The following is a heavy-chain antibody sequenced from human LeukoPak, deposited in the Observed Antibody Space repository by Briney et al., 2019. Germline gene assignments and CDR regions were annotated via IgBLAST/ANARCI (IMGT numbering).Heavy chain of an antibody. D-gene: IGHD3-16*02. V-gene: IGHV4-30-4*01. J-gene: IGHJ4*02. CDR3: ARGPNYVWGSYRYFDY. CDR1: GGSISSGDYY. CDR2: IYYSGST. Sequence: SETLSLTCTVSGGSISSGDYYWSWIRQPPGKGLEWIGYIYYSGSTSYNPSLKSRVTISVSTSKNQISLKLSSVTAADTAVYYCARGPNYVWGSYRYFDYWGQGTLVTVSS.